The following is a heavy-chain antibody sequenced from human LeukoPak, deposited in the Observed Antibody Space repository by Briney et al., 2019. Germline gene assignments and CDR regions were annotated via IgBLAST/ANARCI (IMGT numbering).Heavy chain of an antibody. V-gene: IGHV4-39*01. D-gene: IGHD4-23*01. CDR2: IYYSGST. CDR1: SGSFTSGSYY. J-gene: IGHJ4*02. CDR3: ARTLDTVVRAHFDY. Sequence: SETLSLICTVSSGSFTSGSYYWGWIRQPPGKGLEWIGSIYYSGSTYYNPSLKSRVTISVDTSKNQFSLRLSSVTAADTAVYYCARTLDTVVRAHFDYWGQGTLVTVSS.